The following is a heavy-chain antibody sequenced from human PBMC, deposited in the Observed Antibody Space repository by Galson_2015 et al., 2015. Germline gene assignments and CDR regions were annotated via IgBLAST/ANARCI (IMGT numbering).Heavy chain of an antibody. D-gene: IGHD4-17*01. Sequence: SVKVSCKASGYTFTSYGISWVRQAPGQGLEWMGWISAYNGSTNYAQKLQGRVTMTTDTSTSTAYMELRSLRSDDTAVYYCARGMHDYGDYSSGWYFDLWGRGTLVTVSS. CDR3: ARGMHDYGDYSSGWYFDL. CDR2: ISAYNGST. J-gene: IGHJ2*01. CDR1: GYTFTSYG. V-gene: IGHV1-18*01.